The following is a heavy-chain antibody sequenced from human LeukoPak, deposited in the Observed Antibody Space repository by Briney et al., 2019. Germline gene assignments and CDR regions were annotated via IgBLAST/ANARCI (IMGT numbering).Heavy chain of an antibody. CDR3: ARVLSGCETTRCELDY. CDR1: GFAFSTYS. J-gene: IGHJ4*02. CDR2: ISSSTYI. D-gene: IGHD1-26*01. V-gene: IGHV3-21*01. Sequence: PGGSLRLSCAASGFAFSTYSMNWVRQSPGEGLEWVSSISSSTYIYYADSVKGRVTISRDNAKNSLYLQMNSLRAEDTAVYYCARVLSGCETTRCELDYWGQGTLVTVSS.